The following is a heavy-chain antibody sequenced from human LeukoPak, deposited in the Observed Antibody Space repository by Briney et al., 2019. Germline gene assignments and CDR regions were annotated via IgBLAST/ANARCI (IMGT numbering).Heavy chain of an antibody. D-gene: IGHD3-16*01. J-gene: IGHJ4*02. CDR3: ARDANYASVADR. Sequence: PGGSLRLSCAASGFTFSNYWMHWVRQAPGKGLVWASRLNTDGSRTDYADSVKGRFTISRDNAKNTLYLQMNSLRAEDTALYYCARDANYASVADRWGQGTLVTVSS. CDR2: LNTDGSRT. V-gene: IGHV3-74*01. CDR1: GFTFSNYW.